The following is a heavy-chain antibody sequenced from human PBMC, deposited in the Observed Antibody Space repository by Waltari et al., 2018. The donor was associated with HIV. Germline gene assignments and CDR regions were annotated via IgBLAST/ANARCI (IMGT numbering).Heavy chain of an antibody. D-gene: IGHD3-22*01. J-gene: IGHJ2*01. CDR2: INAGKGNT. CDR3: ARDRGYYYASSGYYPHWYFDL. CDR1: GYTFTSDA. Sequence: QVQPVQSGAEVKKPGASVKVSCKASGYTFTSDAMHWVRHAPGPTLESMGWINAGKGNTKYSQKFQGRVTITRDTSASTAYMELSSLRSEDTAVYYCARDRGYYYASSGYYPHWYFDLWGRGTLVTVSS. V-gene: IGHV1-3*01.